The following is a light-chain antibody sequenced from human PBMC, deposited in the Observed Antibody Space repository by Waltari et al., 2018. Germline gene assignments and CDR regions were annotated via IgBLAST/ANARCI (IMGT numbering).Light chain of an antibody. J-gene: IGLJ2*01. CDR3: CSYAGSNNL. CDR2: EVP. Sequence: QSALTQPPSASGSPGQSVTISCTGTSSDVGAYNFVSWYQQHPGKAPKLLIYEVPKRPAGVPDRFSGSKSGNTASLTVSGLQSEDEADYYCCSYAGSNNLFGGGTKLTVL. CDR1: SSDVGAYNF. V-gene: IGLV2-8*01.